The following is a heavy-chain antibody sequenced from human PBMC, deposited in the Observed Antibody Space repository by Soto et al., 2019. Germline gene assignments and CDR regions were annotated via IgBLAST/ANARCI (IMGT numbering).Heavy chain of an antibody. J-gene: IGHJ4*02. D-gene: IGHD5-18*01. V-gene: IGHV3-33*01. CDR2: IWYDGSNK. CDR3: ARDLSTAMVFDYFDY. CDR1: GFTFSSYG. Sequence: PEGSLRLSCAASGFTFSSYGMHWVRQAPGKGLEWVAVIWYDGSNKYYADSVKGRFTISRDNSKNTLYLQMNSLRAEDTAVYYCARDLSTAMVFDYFDYWGQGTLVTVSS.